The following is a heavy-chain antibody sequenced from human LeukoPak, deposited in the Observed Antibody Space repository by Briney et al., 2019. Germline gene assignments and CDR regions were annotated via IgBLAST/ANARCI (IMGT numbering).Heavy chain of an antibody. CDR1: GGSISSYY. CDR2: IYYSGST. Sequence: SETLSLTCTVSGGSISSYYWSWIRQPPGKGLEWIGYIYYSGSTNYNPSLKSRVTISVDTSKNQFSLKLSSVTAADTAVYYCARLYSDSSGYYPFDCWGQGPLVTVSS. J-gene: IGHJ4*02. V-gene: IGHV4-59*08. D-gene: IGHD3-22*01. CDR3: ARLYSDSSGYYPFDC.